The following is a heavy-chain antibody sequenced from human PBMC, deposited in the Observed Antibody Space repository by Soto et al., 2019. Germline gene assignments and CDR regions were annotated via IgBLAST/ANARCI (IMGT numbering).Heavy chain of an antibody. CDR2: IYPGDSDT. J-gene: IGHJ3*02. CDR1: GYSFTSYW. CDR3: ARFAITMIVVVSTDAFDS. D-gene: IGHD3-22*01. Sequence: PGESLKISCKGSGYSFTSYWIGWVRQMPGKGLEWMGIIYPGDSDTRYSPSFQGQVTISADKSISTAYLQWSSLKASDTAMYYCARFAITMIVVVSTDAFDSWGQGTMVTVSS. V-gene: IGHV5-51*01.